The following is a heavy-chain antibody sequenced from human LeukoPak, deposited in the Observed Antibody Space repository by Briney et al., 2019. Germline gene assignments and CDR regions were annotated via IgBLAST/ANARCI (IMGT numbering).Heavy chain of an antibody. V-gene: IGHV3-43*02. CDR3: AKDNYDILTGYPDY. CDR2: ISGDGGST. CDR1: GFTFDDYA. Sequence: GGSLRLSCAASGFTFDDYAMHWVRQAPGKGLEWVPLISGDGGSTYYADSVKGRFTISRDNSKNSLYLQMNSLRTEDTALYYCAKDNYDILTGYPDYWGQGTLVTVSS. D-gene: IGHD3-9*01. J-gene: IGHJ4*02.